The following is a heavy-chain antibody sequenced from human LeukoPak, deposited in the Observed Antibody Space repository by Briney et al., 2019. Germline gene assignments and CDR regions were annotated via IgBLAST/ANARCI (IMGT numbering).Heavy chain of an antibody. CDR2: ISAYNGNT. Sequence: ASVKVSCKASGYTFTSYGISWVRQAPGQGLEWMGWISAYNGNTNYAQKLQGRVTMTTDTSTSTAYMELRSLRSDDTAVYYCARAVSQQLVSENAFDIWGQGTMVTVSS. CDR3: ARAVSQQLVSENAFDI. CDR1: GYTFTSYG. D-gene: IGHD6-13*01. J-gene: IGHJ3*02. V-gene: IGHV1-18*01.